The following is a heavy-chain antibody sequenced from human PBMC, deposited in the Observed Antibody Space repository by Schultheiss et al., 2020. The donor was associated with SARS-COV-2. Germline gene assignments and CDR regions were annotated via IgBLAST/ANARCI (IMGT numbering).Heavy chain of an antibody. V-gene: IGHV3-66*03. CDR1: GFTVSSNY. D-gene: IGHD4-23*01. J-gene: IGHJ4*02. CDR2: IYSCGST. Sequence: GGSLRLSCAASGFTVSSNYMSWVRQAPGKGLEWVSVIYSCGSTYYADSVKGRFTISRDNSKNSLDLQMNSLRDEDTAVYYCARDLRWDFDYWGQGTLVTVSS. CDR3: ARDLRWDFDY.